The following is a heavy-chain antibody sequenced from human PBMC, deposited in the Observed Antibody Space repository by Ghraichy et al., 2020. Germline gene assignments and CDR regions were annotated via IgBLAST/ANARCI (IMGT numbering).Heavy chain of an antibody. J-gene: IGHJ4*02. CDR1: GFSFTSST. CDR3: AAVTGLYCSGGSCYSFDY. Sequence: SVKVSCKASGFSFTSSTMQWVRQARGQRLEWIGWIVVGSGNTNYAQKFQERVTITRDMSTSTAYMELSSLRSEDTAVYYCAAVTGLYCSGGSCYSFDYWCQGTLVTVSS. CDR2: IVVGSGNT. D-gene: IGHD2-15*01. V-gene: IGHV1-58*02.